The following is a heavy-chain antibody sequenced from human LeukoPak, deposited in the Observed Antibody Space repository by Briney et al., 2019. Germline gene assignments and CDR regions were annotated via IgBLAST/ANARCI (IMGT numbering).Heavy chain of an antibody. CDR3: ARRTDYVKGYFHGMDV. V-gene: IGHV4-31*03. D-gene: IGHD4-17*01. CDR2: IYYSGTT. CDR1: GVFISSGGYY. J-gene: IGHJ6*02. Sequence: PSETLSLTCTVSGVFISSGGYYWSWIRQHPGEGLEWIGYIYYSGTTYYNPSLKSRVFMSVDTSKNQFSLRLSPVTAADTAVYYCARRTDYVKGYFHGMDVWGQGTTVTVSS.